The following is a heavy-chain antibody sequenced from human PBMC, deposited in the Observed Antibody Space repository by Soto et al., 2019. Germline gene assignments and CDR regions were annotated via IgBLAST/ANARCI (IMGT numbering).Heavy chain of an antibody. CDR3: AGAPVAHANYYDSSGSDY. D-gene: IGHD3-22*01. Sequence: QVQLVQSGAEVKKPGSSVKVSCKASGGTFSSYAISWVRQAPGQGPEWMGGIIPIFGTANYAQKFQGRVTITADESTSTAYMELSSLRSEDTAVYYCAGAPVAHANYYDSSGSDYWGQGTLVTVSS. CDR2: IIPIFGTA. CDR1: GGTFSSYA. V-gene: IGHV1-69*01. J-gene: IGHJ4*02.